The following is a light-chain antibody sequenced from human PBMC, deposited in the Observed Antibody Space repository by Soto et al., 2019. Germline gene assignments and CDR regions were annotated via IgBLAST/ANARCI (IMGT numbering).Light chain of an antibody. CDR2: GAS. CDR1: QSVNTN. Sequence: ETLMTQSAATLSVSPGERVTVSCRASQSVNTNVAWYQQKPGQAPRLLIYGASTRVTGIPARFSGSGAGTDFSLPISGLQSEDFAVYYCQQYKNWPRTFGQGTKVEIK. V-gene: IGKV3-15*01. CDR3: QQYKNWPRT. J-gene: IGKJ1*01.